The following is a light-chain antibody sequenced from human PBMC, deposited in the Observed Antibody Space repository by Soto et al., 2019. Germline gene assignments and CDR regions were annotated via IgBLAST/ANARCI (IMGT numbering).Light chain of an antibody. V-gene: IGKV4-1*01. Sequence: DIVVTQSPDSLPVSLGQRATINCKSSKSVLSTSNNKNFLGWYQQKPGQPPKLLIYSASTRASGVPDRFSGSGSGTDFTLAIDDLQAEDVAVYYCHQYYGWPYTFGQVTRLVIK. CDR3: HQYYGWPYT. CDR1: KSVLSTSNNKNF. CDR2: SAS. J-gene: IGKJ2*01.